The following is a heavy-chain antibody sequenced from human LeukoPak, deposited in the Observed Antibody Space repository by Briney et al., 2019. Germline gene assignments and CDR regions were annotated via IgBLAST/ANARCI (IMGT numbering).Heavy chain of an antibody. CDR3: ARGWYYDILTGSFVDY. D-gene: IGHD3-9*01. CDR2: ISSSSSYI. V-gene: IGHV3-21*01. Sequence: PGGSLRLSCAASGFTFSSYSMNWVRQAPGKGLEWVSSISSSSSYIYYADSVKGRFTISRDNAKNSLYLQMNSLRAEDTAVYYCARGWYYDILTGSFVDYWGQGTLVTVSS. J-gene: IGHJ4*02. CDR1: GFTFSSYS.